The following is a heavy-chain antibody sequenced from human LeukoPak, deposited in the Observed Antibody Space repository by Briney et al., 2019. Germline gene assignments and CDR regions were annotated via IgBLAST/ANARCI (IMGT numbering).Heavy chain of an antibody. Sequence: SVKVSCKASGSTFSRFAMSWVRRVPRQGLEWMGGIIPIFGTANYAQRFQGRVTITADESTGTAYMELSGLRSEDTAVYYCARVVTPRYCSTTSCYWKGWFDPWGQGTLVTVSS. D-gene: IGHD2-2*01. V-gene: IGHV1-69*13. CDR3: ARVVTPRYCSTTSCYWKGWFDP. J-gene: IGHJ5*02. CDR1: GSTFSRFA. CDR2: IIPIFGTA.